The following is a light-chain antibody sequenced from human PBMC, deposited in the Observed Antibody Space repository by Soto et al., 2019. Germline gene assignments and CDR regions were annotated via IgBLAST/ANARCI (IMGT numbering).Light chain of an antibody. V-gene: IGKV3-15*01. J-gene: IGKJ4*01. Sequence: EIVMTQSPATLSVSPGERATLSCRASQSVSSNLPWYQQKPGQAPRLLIYGASTRATGISARFSGSGSGTEFTLTISSLQSEDFAVYYCQQYNNGPLTFGGGTKGEIK. CDR2: GAS. CDR3: QQYNNGPLT. CDR1: QSVSSN.